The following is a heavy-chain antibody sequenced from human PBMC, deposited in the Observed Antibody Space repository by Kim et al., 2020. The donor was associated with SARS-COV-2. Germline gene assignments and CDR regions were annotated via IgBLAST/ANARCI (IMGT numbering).Heavy chain of an antibody. CDR2: VDNSGST. D-gene: IGHD6-19*01. Sequence: SETLSLTCIVSGGPISSYYWTWIRQSPGKGLEWIGYVDNSGSTDYNPSLKSRVTISVDTSKNQFSLKLTSVTAADTAVYFCARIGHCSAVWGRGTLDTVSS. V-gene: IGHV4-59*01. CDR3: ARIGHCSAV. CDR1: GGPISSYY. J-gene: IGHJ4*02.